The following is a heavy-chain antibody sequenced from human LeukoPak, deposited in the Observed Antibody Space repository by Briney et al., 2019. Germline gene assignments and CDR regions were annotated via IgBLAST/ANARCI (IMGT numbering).Heavy chain of an antibody. V-gene: IGHV3-30*02. J-gene: IGHJ6*02. Sequence: GGSLRLSCAASGFTFSSYGMHWVRQAPGKGLEWVAFIRYDGSNKYYADSVKGRFTISRDNSKNTLYLQMNSLRAEDTAVYYCARSLAEDYYYYYGMDVWGQGTTVTVSS. CDR2: IRYDGSNK. CDR1: GFTFSSYG. CDR3: ARSLAEDYYYYYGMDV.